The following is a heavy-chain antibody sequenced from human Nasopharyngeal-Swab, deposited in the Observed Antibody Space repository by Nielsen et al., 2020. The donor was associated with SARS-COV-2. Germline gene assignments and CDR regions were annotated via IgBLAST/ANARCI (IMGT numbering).Heavy chain of an antibody. CDR1: GFAFNSYA. V-gene: IGHV3-23*01. CDR3: AKDVRGSGSLGCMDV. Sequence: GRSPRIYCAASGFAFNSYAMSWVRQAPGKGMEWVSAISGSGGSTYYADSVKGRFTISRDNSKNTLYLQMNSLRAEDTAVYYCAKDVRGSGSLGCMDVWGQGTTVTVSS. D-gene: IGHD3-10*01. J-gene: IGHJ6*02. CDR2: ISGSGGST.